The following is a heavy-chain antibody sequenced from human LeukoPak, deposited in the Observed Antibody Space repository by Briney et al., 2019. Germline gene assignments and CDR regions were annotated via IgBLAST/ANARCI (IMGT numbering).Heavy chain of an antibody. V-gene: IGHV3-21*01. CDR2: ISSSSSYI. CDR1: GFTFSSYS. D-gene: IGHD6-13*01. J-gene: IGHJ6*03. CDR3: ARDPSSWYYYYMDV. Sequence: KAGGSLRLSCAASGFTFSSYSMNWVHQAPGKGLEWVSSISSSSSYIYYADSVKGRFTISRDNAKNSLYLQMNSLRAEDTAVYYCARDPSSWYYYYMDVWGKGTTVTVSS.